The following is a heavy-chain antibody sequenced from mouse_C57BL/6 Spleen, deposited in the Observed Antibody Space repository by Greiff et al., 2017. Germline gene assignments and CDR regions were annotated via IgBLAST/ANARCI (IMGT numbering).Heavy chain of an antibody. CDR1: GYAFTNYL. CDR3: ARGNYVYYYAMDY. D-gene: IGHD2-1*01. V-gene: IGHV1-54*01. Sequence: VQLQRSGAELVRPGTSVKVSCKASGYAFTNYLIEWVKQRPGQGLEWIGVINPGSGGTNYNEKFKGKATLTADKSSSTAYMQLSSLTSEDSAVYFCARGNYVYYYAMDYWGQGTSVTVSS. J-gene: IGHJ4*01. CDR2: INPGSGGT.